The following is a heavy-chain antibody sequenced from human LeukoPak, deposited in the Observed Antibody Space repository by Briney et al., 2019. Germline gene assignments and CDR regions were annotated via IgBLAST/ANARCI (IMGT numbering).Heavy chain of an antibody. J-gene: IGHJ4*02. D-gene: IGHD3-9*01. V-gene: IGHV4-34*01. CDR2: INHSGST. CDR3: ARGRDYDILTGYYTGFFRFDY. CDR1: GGSFSGYY. Sequence: PSETLSLTCAVYGGSFSGYYWSWIRQPPGKGLEWIGEINHSGSTNYNPSLKSRVTISVGTSKNQFSLKLSSVTAADTAVYYCARGRDYDILTGYYTGFFRFDYWGQGTLVTVSS.